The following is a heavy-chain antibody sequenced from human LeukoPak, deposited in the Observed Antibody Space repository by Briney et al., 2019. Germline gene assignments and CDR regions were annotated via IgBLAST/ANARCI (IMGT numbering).Heavy chain of an antibody. D-gene: IGHD1-26*01. CDR3: ARAEIYCAYLGH. CDR2: ICPGDSDT. Sequence: GESLKISCNVSGYGFTSSWLSWVREMPGNRLEWMGIICPGDSDTRYSPSFQGQVTISADKSTNTAYLQWSSLTASDTAMYYCARAEIYCAYLGHWGQGTLVTVSS. V-gene: IGHV5-51*01. J-gene: IGHJ4*02. CDR1: GYGFTSSW.